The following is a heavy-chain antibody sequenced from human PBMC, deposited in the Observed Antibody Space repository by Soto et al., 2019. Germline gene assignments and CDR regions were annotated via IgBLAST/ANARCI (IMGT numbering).Heavy chain of an antibody. Sequence: QVQLVQSGDEVKKPGSSVKVSCKASGGTFNSYTISWVRQAPGQGLEWMGRIIPILDIANYAQKFQGRVTIIADKSTSTAYMELSSLRSEDTDVYSCAWAEVSLSWHNSWGQGTLVTVSS. V-gene: IGHV1-69*02. CDR1: GGTFNSYT. J-gene: IGHJ4*02. CDR2: IIPILDIA. D-gene: IGHD6-13*01. CDR3: AWAEVSLSWHNS.